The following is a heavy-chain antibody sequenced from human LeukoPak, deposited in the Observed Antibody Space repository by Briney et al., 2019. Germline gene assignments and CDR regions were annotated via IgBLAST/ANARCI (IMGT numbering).Heavy chain of an antibody. CDR2: ISYDGSNK. CDR3: ARALRNIAVAGTGFDY. CDR1: GFTFSSYP. Sequence: GRSLRLPCAASGFTFSSYPMLWVRQAPGKGLEWVAVISYDGSNKYYADSVKGRLTISRDNSKNTLYLQMNSLGAEDTAVYYCARALRNIAVAGTGFDYGGQGTLVTVSS. J-gene: IGHJ4*02. D-gene: IGHD6-19*01. V-gene: IGHV3-30*04.